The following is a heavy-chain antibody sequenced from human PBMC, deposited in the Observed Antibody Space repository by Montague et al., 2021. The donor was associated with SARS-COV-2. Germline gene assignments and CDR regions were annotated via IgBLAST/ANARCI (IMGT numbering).Heavy chain of an antibody. CDR1: GGSISSSSYY. CDR2: IYYSGST. J-gene: IGHJ4*02. V-gene: IGHV4-61*05. Sequence: SETLSLTCTVSGGSISSSSYYWGWIRQPPGKGLEWIGYIYYSGSTNYNPSLKSRVTISVDTSKNQFSLKLSSVTAADTDVYYCARGFDYWGQGTLVTVSS. CDR3: ARGFDY.